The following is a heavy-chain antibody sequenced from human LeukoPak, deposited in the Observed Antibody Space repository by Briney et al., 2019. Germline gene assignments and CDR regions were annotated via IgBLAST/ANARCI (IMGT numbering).Heavy chain of an antibody. V-gene: IGHV3-20*04. Sequence: PGGSLRLSCAASGFTFDDYGMSWVRQAPGKGLEWVSGINWNGGSTGYADSVKGRFTISRDNAKNSLYLQMNSLRAEDTALYYCARDSEVQLRLGELSLFDYWGQGTLVTVSS. CDR3: ARDSEVQLRLGELSLFDY. CDR1: GFTFDDYG. CDR2: INWNGGST. J-gene: IGHJ4*02. D-gene: IGHD3-16*02.